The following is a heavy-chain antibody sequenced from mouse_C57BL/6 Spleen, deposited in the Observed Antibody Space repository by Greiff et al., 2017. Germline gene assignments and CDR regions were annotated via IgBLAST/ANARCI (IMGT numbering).Heavy chain of an antibody. CDR1: GYAFSSSW. Sequence: VKLQQSGPELVKPGASVKISCKASGYAFSSSWMNWVKQRPGKGLEWIGRIYPGDGDTNYNGKFKGKATLTADKSSSTAYMQLSSLTSEDSAVYFCAYGYGDYWGQGTTLTVSS. CDR3: AYGYGDY. J-gene: IGHJ2*01. V-gene: IGHV1-82*01. D-gene: IGHD2-2*01. CDR2: IYPGDGDT.